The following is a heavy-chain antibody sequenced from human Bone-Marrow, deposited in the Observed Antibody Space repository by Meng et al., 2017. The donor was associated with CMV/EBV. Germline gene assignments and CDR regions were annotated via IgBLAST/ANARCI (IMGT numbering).Heavy chain of an antibody. J-gene: IGHJ4*02. D-gene: IGHD1-26*01. V-gene: IGHV1-2*02. CDR3: ARDPSDPKVGIDY. Sequence: ASVKVSCKASSYTFIDHHMHWVRQAPGQGLEWLGWINPMSGDTKYAQKFQGRVTLSRDTSINTVYMELSRLRSDDTAVYYCARDPSDPKVGIDYWGQGTLVTVSS. CDR1: SYTFIDHH. CDR2: INPMSGDT.